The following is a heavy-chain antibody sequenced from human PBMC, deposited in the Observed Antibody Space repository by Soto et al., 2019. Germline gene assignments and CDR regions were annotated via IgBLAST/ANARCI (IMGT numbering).Heavy chain of an antibody. CDR1: GASISGFY. D-gene: IGHD1-1*01. CDR3: VRDGTKALRDWFDP. J-gene: IGHJ5*02. Sequence: PSETLSLTCTVSGASISGFYWSWIRKSAGKGLEWIGRIYATGATDYNPSLKSRVMMSVDTSKKQFSLKLRSVTAADTAVYYCVRDGTKALRDWFDPWGQGISVTVSS. V-gene: IGHV4-4*07. CDR2: IYATGAT.